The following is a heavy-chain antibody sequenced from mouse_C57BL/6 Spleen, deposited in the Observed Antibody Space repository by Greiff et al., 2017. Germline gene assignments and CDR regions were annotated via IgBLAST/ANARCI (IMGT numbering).Heavy chain of an antibody. V-gene: IGHV7-3*01. Sequence: DVHLVESGGGLVQPGGSLSLSCAASGFTFTDYYMSWVRQPPGKALEWLGFIRNKANGYTTEYSASVKGRFTISRGNSQSILYLQMNALRAEDSATYYCARYGNYAMDYWGQGTSVTVSS. CDR3: ARYGNYAMDY. CDR1: GFTFTDYY. CDR2: IRNKANGYTT. J-gene: IGHJ4*01.